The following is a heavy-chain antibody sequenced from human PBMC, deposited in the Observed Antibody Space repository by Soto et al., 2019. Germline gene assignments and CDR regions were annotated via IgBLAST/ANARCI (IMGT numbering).Heavy chain of an antibody. D-gene: IGHD1-26*01. CDR2: IYYSGST. J-gene: IGHJ4*02. V-gene: IGHV4-39*01. CDR1: GGSISSSSYY. Sequence: SETLSLTCTVSGGSISSSSYYWGWIRQPPGKGLEWIGSIYYSGSTYYNPSLKSRVTISVDTSKNEFSLRLSSVTAADTAVYYCARRYGGNFDYWGQGTLVTVSS. CDR3: ARRYGGNFDY.